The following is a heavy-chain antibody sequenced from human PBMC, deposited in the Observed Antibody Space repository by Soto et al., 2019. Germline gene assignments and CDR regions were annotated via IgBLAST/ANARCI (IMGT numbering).Heavy chain of an antibody. CDR1: GYTLTELS. V-gene: IGHV1-24*01. D-gene: IGHD6-13*01. Sequence: QVQLVQSGAEVKKPGASVKVSCKVSGYTLTELSMHWVRQAPGKGLEWMGGFDPEDGETIYAQKFQGRVTMTEDTXTXTXXMELSSLRSEDTAVYYCATDLSSSWYDVKHDAFDIWGQGTMVTVSS. CDR2: FDPEDGET. J-gene: IGHJ3*02. CDR3: ATDLSSSWYDVKHDAFDI.